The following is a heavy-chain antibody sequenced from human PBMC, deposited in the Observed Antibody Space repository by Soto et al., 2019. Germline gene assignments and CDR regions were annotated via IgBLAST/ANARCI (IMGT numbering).Heavy chain of an antibody. Sequence: QVQLVESGGGLVKPGGSLRLSCAASGFTFSDYYMSWIRQAPGKGLEWVSYISSSGSTIYYADSVKGRFTISRDNAKNALYLQMNSLKAEDTAVYYYARVLTAAAGESWYFDLWGRCTLVTVSS. CDR1: GFTFSDYY. J-gene: IGHJ2*01. V-gene: IGHV3-11*04. CDR2: ISSSGSTI. CDR3: ARVLTAAAGESWYFDL. D-gene: IGHD6-13*01.